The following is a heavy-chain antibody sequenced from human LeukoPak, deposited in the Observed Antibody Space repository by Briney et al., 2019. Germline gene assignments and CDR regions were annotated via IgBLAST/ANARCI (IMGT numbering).Heavy chain of an antibody. J-gene: IGHJ4*02. D-gene: IGHD5-12*01. CDR2: IFPSGSA. CDR1: GVSITSDTFY. CDR3: ASAPSFPYSGYDY. V-gene: IGHV4-61*02. Sequence: PSQTLSLTCTVSGVSITSDTFYWSWIRQPAGKGLEWIGRIFPSGSANYNPSLKSRVTISIDTSKNQFSLRLSSVTAADTAVYYCASAPSFPYSGYDYWGQGTLVSVSS.